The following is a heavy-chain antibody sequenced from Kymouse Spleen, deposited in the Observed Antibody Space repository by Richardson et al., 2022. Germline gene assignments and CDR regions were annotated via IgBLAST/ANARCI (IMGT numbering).Heavy chain of an antibody. CDR1: GGSISSSNW. Sequence: QVQLQESGPGLVKPSGTLSLTCAVSGGSISSSNWWSWVRQPPGKGLEWIGEIYHSGSTNYNPSLKSRVTISVDKSKNQFSLKLSSVTAADTAVYYCARDRTTVTTYYYYYGMDVWGQGTTVTVSS. CDR2: IYHSGST. J-gene: IGHJ6*02. D-gene: IGHD4-17*01. CDR3: ARDRTTVTTYYYYYGMDV. V-gene: IGHV4-4*02.